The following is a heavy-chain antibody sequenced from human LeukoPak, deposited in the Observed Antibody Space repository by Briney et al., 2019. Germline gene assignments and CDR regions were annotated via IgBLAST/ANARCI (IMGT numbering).Heavy chain of an antibody. D-gene: IGHD4-11*01. CDR3: ATMTTFDP. J-gene: IGHJ5*02. V-gene: IGHV1-69-2*01. Sequence: GATVKISCKAFGYTFTDYYIHWVKEAHGKGLEWMGRVDPEDGETTYAEKFQGRVTITADTSTDTAYMELNNLRSEDTAVYYCATMTTFDPWGQGNLVTVSP. CDR2: VDPEDGET. CDR1: GYTFTDYY.